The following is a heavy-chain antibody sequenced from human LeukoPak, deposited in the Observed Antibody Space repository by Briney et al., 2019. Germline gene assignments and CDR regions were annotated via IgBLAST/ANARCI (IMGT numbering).Heavy chain of an antibody. CDR2: IIPIFGTA. J-gene: IGHJ5*02. CDR1: GGTFSSYA. D-gene: IGHD3-3*01. Sequence: EASVKVSCTASGGTFSSYAISWVRQAPGQGLEWMGGIIPIFGTANYAQKFQGRVTITTDESTSTAYMELSSLRSEDTAVYYCARDRAGYDFWSGQGGWFDPWGQGTLVTVSS. V-gene: IGHV1-69*05. CDR3: ARDRAGYDFWSGQGGWFDP.